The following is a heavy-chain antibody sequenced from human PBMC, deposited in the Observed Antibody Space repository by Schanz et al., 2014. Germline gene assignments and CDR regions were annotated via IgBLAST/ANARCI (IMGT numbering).Heavy chain of an antibody. V-gene: IGHV3-23*04. D-gene: IGHD2-21*01. Sequence: DVQLVDSGGGLVQPGGSLRLSCVASGFTFFGSFAMSWVRQAPGKGLEWVSGMSGSGSTADYADSVKGRFTISRDNSKNTLYLQMNSLRAEDTAVYYCAKGQLLSYYFDYWGQGTLVTVSS. J-gene: IGHJ4*02. CDR1: GFTFFGSFA. CDR2: MSGSGSTA. CDR3: AKGQLLSYYFDY.